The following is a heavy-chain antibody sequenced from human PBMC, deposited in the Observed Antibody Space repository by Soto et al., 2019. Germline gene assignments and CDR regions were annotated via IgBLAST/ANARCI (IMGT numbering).Heavy chain of an antibody. Sequence: SVTVSCKASGGTFSIYAGSWVRQDTGQGLEWMGGIIPIFGTANYAQKFQGRVTITADESTSTAHMELSSLRSEDTAVYFCARVGTPGTFYSGMDVWGQGTTVTLSS. J-gene: IGHJ6*02. V-gene: IGHV1-69*01. CDR2: IIPIFGTA. CDR1: GGTFSIYA. D-gene: IGHD3-16*01. CDR3: ARVGTPGTFYSGMDV.